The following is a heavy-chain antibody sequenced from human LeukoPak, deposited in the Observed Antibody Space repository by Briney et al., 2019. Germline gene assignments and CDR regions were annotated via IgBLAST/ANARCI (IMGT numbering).Heavy chain of an antibody. CDR3: ARDHPRVGFDY. J-gene: IGHJ4*02. Sequence: ASVKVSCKASGGTFSSYAISWVRQAPGQGLEWMGWINPNSGGTNYAQKFQGRVTMTRDTSISTAYMELSRLRSDDTAVYYCARDHPRVGFDYWGQGTLVTVSS. CDR1: GGTFSSYA. D-gene: IGHD5/OR15-5a*01. CDR2: INPNSGGT. V-gene: IGHV1-2*02.